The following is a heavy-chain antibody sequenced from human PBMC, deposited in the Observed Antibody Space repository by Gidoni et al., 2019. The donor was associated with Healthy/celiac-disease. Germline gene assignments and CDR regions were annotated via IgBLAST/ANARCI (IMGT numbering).Heavy chain of an antibody. D-gene: IGHD4-17*01. V-gene: IGHV4-34*01. CDR1: GGSFSGYY. CDR3: ARGEMTTVNFGFDP. J-gene: IGHJ5*02. CDR2: INHSGST. Sequence: QVQLQQWGAGLLKPPETLSLTYAVYGGSFSGYYWSWIRQPPGKGREWIGEINHSGSTNYNPSLKSRVTISVDTSKNQFSRKLSSVTAADTAVYYCARGEMTTVNFGFDPWGQGTLVTVSS.